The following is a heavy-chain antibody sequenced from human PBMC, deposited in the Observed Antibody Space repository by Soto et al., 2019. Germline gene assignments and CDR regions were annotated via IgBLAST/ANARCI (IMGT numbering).Heavy chain of an antibody. CDR1: GYTFTSYG. V-gene: IGHV1-18*01. CDR2: ISAYNGNT. Sequence: ASVKVSCKASGYTFTSYGISWVRQAPGQGLEWMGWISAYNGNTNYAQKLQGRVTMTTDTSTSTAYMELRSLRSDDTAVYYCARIAARPYYYYYMDVWGKGTTVTVSS. D-gene: IGHD6-6*01. CDR3: ARIAARPYYYYYMDV. J-gene: IGHJ6*03.